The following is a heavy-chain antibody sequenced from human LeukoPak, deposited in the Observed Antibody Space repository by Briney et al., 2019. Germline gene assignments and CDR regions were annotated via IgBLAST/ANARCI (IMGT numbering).Heavy chain of an antibody. Sequence: PGGSLRLSCAASGFTFSSHAMHWVRQAPGKGLEWVAVIWYDGTNKYYADSVKGRFTISRDNSKNTLYLQMNSLRPEDTALYYCARDTTMLSDWGQGTLITVSS. CDR1: GFTFSSHA. J-gene: IGHJ4*02. CDR3: ARDTTMLSD. CDR2: IWYDGTNK. D-gene: IGHD3-16*01. V-gene: IGHV3-33*01.